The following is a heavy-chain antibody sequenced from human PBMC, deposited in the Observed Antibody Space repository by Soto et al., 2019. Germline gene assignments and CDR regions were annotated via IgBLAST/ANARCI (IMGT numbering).Heavy chain of an antibody. J-gene: IGHJ4*02. V-gene: IGHV3-30*18. CDR2: ISYDGSNK. D-gene: IGHD3-22*01. CDR3: AKEALPLRWKVFYDSSGYYFDY. Sequence: QVQLVESGGGVVQPGRSLRLSCAASGFTFSSYGMHWVRQATGKGLEWVAVISYDGSNKYYADSVKGRFTISRDNSKNTLYLQMNSLRAEDTAVYYCAKEALPLRWKVFYDSSGYYFDYWGQGTLVTVSS. CDR1: GFTFSSYG.